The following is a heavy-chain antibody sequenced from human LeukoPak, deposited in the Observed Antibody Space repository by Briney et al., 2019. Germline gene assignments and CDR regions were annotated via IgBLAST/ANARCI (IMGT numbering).Heavy chain of an antibody. Sequence: GGSLRLSCAASGFTFSSYSMNWVRQAPGKGLEWVSYISSSSSTIYYADSVKGRFTISRDNAKNSLYLQMNSLRAEDTAVYYCARAGTWGIAAAGRWNDYWGQGTLVTVSS. D-gene: IGHD6-13*01. J-gene: IGHJ4*02. CDR1: GFTFSSYS. CDR2: ISSSSSTI. V-gene: IGHV3-48*04. CDR3: ARAGTWGIAAAGRWNDY.